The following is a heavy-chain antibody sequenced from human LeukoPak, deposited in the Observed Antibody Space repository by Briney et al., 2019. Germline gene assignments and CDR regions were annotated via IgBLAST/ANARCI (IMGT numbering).Heavy chain of an antibody. V-gene: IGHV3-74*01. CDR3: ARDPYYDFWSGYYTEYYFDY. CDR2: INTDGSST. D-gene: IGHD3-3*01. Sequence: AGGSLRLSCAASGFTFSSYSMNWVRQAPGKGLVWVSRINTDGSSTSYADSVKGRFTISRDNAKNTLYLQMNSLRAEDTAVYYCARDPYYDFWSGYYTEYYFDYWGQGTLVTVSS. J-gene: IGHJ4*02. CDR1: GFTFSSYS.